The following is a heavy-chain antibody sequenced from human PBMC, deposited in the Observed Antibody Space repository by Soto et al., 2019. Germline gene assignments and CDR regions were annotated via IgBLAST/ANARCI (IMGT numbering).Heavy chain of an antibody. V-gene: IGHV4-31*03. Sequence: QVQLQESGPGLVKPSQTLSLTCTVSGGSVSSGGYYWSWIRQHPGKGLEWIGYISDSGSTDYNPSLKSRVITSLDTSKNQFSLHLNSVTAADTAVYYCARDSGSFGMDYWGQGTLVTVSS. CDR1: GGSVSSGGYY. J-gene: IGHJ4*02. CDR3: ARDSGSFGMDY. D-gene: IGHD3-10*01. CDR2: ISDSGST.